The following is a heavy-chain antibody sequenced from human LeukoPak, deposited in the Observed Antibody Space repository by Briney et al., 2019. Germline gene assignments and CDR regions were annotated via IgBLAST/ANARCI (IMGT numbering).Heavy chain of an antibody. V-gene: IGHV3-15*01. CDR1: GFTFISYE. Sequence: PGGSLRLSCAASGFTFISYEMNWVRQAPGKGLEWVGRIKSKTDGGTIDYVEPVKGRFTISRDDSKNTLYLQMNSLKTEDTGVYYCTTGRMGDLYWGQGTLVTVSS. CDR2: IKSKTDGGTI. CDR3: TTGRMGDLY. J-gene: IGHJ4*02. D-gene: IGHD3-16*01.